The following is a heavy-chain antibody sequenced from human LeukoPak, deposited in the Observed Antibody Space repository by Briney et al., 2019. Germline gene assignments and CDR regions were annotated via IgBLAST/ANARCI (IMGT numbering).Heavy chain of an antibody. Sequence: SGGSLRLSCGASGFTFSNAWMSWVRQAPGKGLEWVGRIKSKTDGGTTDYAAPVKGRFTISRDDSKNTLYLQINSLKTEDTAVYYCTTALPYYYDSSGSRRFDYWGQGTLVTVSS. D-gene: IGHD3-22*01. V-gene: IGHV3-15*01. J-gene: IGHJ4*02. CDR2: IKSKTDGGTT. CDR3: TTALPYYYDSSGSRRFDY. CDR1: GFTFSNAW.